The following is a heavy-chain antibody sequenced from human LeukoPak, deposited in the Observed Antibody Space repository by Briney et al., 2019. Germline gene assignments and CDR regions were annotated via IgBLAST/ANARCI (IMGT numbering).Heavy chain of an antibody. V-gene: IGHV4-59*01. J-gene: IGHJ3*02. D-gene: IGHD1-26*01. CDR2: IYYSGSN. Sequence: SETLSLTCTVSGGSISSYYWSWIRQPPGKGLEWIGYIYYSGSNNYNPSLKSRVNISVDTSKNQFSMKLSSVTAAGTAVYYCARVRGKWEPLDAFDIWGQGTMVTVSS. CDR3: ARVRGKWEPLDAFDI. CDR1: GGSISSYY.